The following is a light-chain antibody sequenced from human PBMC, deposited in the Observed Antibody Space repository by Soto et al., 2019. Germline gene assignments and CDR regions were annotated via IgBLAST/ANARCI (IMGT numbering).Light chain of an antibody. Sequence: EIVLTQSPGTLSLSPGERATLSCRASQSVSSSYLAWYQQKPGQAPRLLIFGASSRATGIPDRFSGSESGTDFTLSISRLEPEDFAVYYCQQYGTPPGTFGQGTKVEIK. CDR3: QQYGTPPGT. CDR2: GAS. J-gene: IGKJ1*01. V-gene: IGKV3-20*01. CDR1: QSVSSSY.